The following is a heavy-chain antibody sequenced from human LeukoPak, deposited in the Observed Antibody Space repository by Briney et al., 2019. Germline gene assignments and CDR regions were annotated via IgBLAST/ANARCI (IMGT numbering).Heavy chain of an antibody. Sequence: PSETLSLTCTVSGGSISSYYWSWIRQPPGKGLEWIGHIYYSGSTNYNPSLKSRVTISVDTSKNQFSLKLSSVTAADTAVYYCARHPRRYCSSTSCYTFFDYWGQGTLVTVSS. V-gene: IGHV4-59*01. J-gene: IGHJ4*02. CDR1: GGSISSYY. CDR2: IYYSGST. D-gene: IGHD2-2*02. CDR3: ARHPRRYCSSTSCYTFFDY.